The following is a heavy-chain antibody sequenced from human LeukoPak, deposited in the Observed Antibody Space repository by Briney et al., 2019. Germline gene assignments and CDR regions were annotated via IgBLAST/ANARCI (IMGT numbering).Heavy chain of an antibody. Sequence: SETLSLTCAVYGGSFSGYYWSWIRQPPGKGLEWIGEINHSGSTNYNPSLKSRVTISVDTSKNQFSLKLSSVTAADMAVYYCASPLYGMDVWGQGTTVTVSS. J-gene: IGHJ6*02. V-gene: IGHV4-34*01. CDR3: ASPLYGMDV. CDR1: GGSFSGYY. CDR2: INHSGST.